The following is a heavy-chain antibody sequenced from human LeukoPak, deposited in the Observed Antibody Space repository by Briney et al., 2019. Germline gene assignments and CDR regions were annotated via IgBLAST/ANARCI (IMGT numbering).Heavy chain of an antibody. J-gene: IGHJ4*02. CDR1: GFTFSSYA. CDR2: ISGSGGST. D-gene: IGHD5-18*01. CDR3: ARAPRIQLWLLGY. Sequence: GGSLRLSCAASGFTFSSYAMSWVRQAPGKGLEWVSAISGSGGSTYYADSVKGRFTISRDNSKNTLYLQMNSLRAEDTAVYYCARAPRIQLWLLGYWGQGALVTVSS. V-gene: IGHV3-23*01.